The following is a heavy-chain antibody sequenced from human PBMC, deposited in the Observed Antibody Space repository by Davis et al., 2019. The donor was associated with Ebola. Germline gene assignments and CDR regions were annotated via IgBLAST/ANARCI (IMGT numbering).Heavy chain of an antibody. CDR3: ARDIYDSSGYQFDY. J-gene: IGHJ4*02. V-gene: IGHV3-21*01. CDR1: GFTFSSYS. CDR2: ISSSSSYI. D-gene: IGHD3-22*01. Sequence: GESLKISCAASGFTFSSYSMNWVRQAPGKGLEWVSSISSSSSYIYYADSVKGRFTISRDNAKNSLYLQMNSLRAEDTAVYYCARDIYDSSGYQFDYWGQGTLVTVSS.